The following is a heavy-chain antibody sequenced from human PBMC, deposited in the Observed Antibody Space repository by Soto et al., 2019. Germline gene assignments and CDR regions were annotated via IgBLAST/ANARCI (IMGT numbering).Heavy chain of an antibody. V-gene: IGHV1-2*04. CDR1: GYTFTGYY. CDR3: ARAVYYYDSSGSVGFDY. D-gene: IGHD3-22*01. J-gene: IGHJ4*02. Sequence: ASVKVSCKASGYTFTGYYMHCVRQAPGRGLEWMGWINPNSGGTNYAQKFQGWVTMTRDTSISTAYMELSRLRSDDTAVYYCARAVYYYDSSGSVGFDYWGQGTLVTVSS. CDR2: INPNSGGT.